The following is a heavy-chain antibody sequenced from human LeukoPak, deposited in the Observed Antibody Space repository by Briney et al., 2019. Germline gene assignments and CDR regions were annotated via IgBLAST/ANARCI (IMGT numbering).Heavy chain of an antibody. D-gene: IGHD3-22*01. V-gene: IGHV4-59*08. J-gene: IGHJ3*02. Sequence: PSETLSLTCTVSGGSISSYYWSWIRQPPGEGLEWSGYIYYSGSTNYNPSLKSRVTISVDTSKNQFSLKLSSVTAADTAVYYCARNLYYYDSSGYHDAFDIWGQGTMVTVSS. CDR3: ARNLYYYDSSGYHDAFDI. CDR1: GGSISSYY. CDR2: IYYSGST.